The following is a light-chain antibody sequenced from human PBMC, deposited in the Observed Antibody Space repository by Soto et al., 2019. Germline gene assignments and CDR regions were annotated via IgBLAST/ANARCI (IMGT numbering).Light chain of an antibody. V-gene: IGKV3-20*01. CDR2: GAS. J-gene: IGKJ4*01. Sequence: EIVLTQSPGTLSLSLGDRATLSCWASPSVSSNYLAWYQQRPGQAPRLLIYGASTRATGVPDRFSGSGSGTDFTLTISRLEPEDFAVYFCQQYAASPLTFGGGTKVEIK. CDR1: PSVSSNY. CDR3: QQYAASPLT.